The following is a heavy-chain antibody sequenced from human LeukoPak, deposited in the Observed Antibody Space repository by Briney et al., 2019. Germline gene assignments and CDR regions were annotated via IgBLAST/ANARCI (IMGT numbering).Heavy chain of an antibody. CDR2: ISWNSGTV. CDR3: ARSQGSFVGAHTGNAFDI. J-gene: IGHJ3*02. Sequence: GGSLRLSCAASGFTFDDFAMHWVRQVPGKGLEWVAGISWNSGTVDYAESVKGRFTISRDNAKNSLYLQMNSLTVEDMGMFYCARSQGSFVGAHTGNAFDIWGQGTMVSVSS. CDR1: GFTFDDFA. D-gene: IGHD3-16*01. V-gene: IGHV3-9*03.